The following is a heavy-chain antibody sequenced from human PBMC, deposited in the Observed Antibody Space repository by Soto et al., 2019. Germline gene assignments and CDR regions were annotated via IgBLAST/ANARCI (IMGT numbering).Heavy chain of an antibody. V-gene: IGHV1-8*01. CDR2: VNPTSGCT. D-gene: IGHD4-17*01. CDR1: GYTFTTYD. Sequence: ASVKVSCKASGYTFTTYDISCVRQATGQGLEWMGWVNPTSGCTVFAQKFQGWVTMTRNTSISTTYMELSRLRSDDTAVYYCARDLMTTVTSGAYYFDYWGQGTLVTVS. CDR3: ARDLMTTVTSGAYYFDY. J-gene: IGHJ4*02.